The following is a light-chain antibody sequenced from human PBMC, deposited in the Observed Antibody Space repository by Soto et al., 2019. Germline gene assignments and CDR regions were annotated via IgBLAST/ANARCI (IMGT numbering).Light chain of an antibody. J-gene: IGKJ1*01. V-gene: IGKV3-20*01. CDR3: QQYGSSSWT. Sequence: EIVFTQSPGTLSLSPGERATLSCRASQSVGSNYLAWYQQKTGQAPRILIFGASGRDTGIPDRFSGSGSGTDFTLTLSRLEPEDFEVYYGQQYGSSSWTFGQGTKVDIK. CDR1: QSVGSNY. CDR2: GAS.